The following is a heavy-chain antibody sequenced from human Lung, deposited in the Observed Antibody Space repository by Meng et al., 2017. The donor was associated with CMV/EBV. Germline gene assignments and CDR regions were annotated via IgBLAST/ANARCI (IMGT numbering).Heavy chain of an antibody. V-gene: IGHV4-4*02. CDR2: IDDSGST. CDR3: ARGKQDAWELLAY. D-gene: IGHD1-26*01. CDR1: GVSISSNIR. J-gene: IGHJ4*02. Sequence: VQLQDLGPGLVKRSGTRSLTCGVSGVSISSNIRWTWVRQPPGKGLEWIGDIDDSGSTNYNPSLNSRISISLDKSKNHFSLKVNSVTAADTAVYYCARGKQDAWELLAYWGQGALVTVSS.